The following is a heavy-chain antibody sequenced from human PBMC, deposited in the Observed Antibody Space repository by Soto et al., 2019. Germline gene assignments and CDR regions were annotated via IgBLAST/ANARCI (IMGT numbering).Heavy chain of an antibody. J-gene: IGHJ4*02. Sequence: QVQLQEWGPGLVKPSQTLSLTCTVSGGSIRNGDYYWGWIRQPPGKDLEWIGYVYYSGTTYSHPSLKSRVTISVDTSENDFSLRLSSVTAADTAVYYCVTVNLVGAAYYFDYWGPGTLVTVSS. CDR2: VYYSGTT. V-gene: IGHV4-30-4*01. D-gene: IGHD1-26*01. CDR1: GGSIRNGDYY. CDR3: VTVNLVGAAYYFDY.